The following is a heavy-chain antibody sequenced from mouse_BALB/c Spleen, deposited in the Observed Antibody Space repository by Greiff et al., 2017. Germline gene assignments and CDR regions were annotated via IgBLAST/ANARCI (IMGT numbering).Heavy chain of an antibody. V-gene: IGHV5-9-4*01. CDR1: GFTFSSYA. CDR3: ARGLRAMDY. CDR2: ISSGGSYT. J-gene: IGHJ4*01. D-gene: IGHD1-1*01. Sequence: EVQGVESGGGLVKPGGSLKLSCAASGFTFSSYAMSWVRQSPEKRLEWVAEISSGGSYTYYPDTVTGRFTISRDNAKNTLYLEMSSLRSEDTAMYYCARGLRAMDYWGQGTSVTVSS.